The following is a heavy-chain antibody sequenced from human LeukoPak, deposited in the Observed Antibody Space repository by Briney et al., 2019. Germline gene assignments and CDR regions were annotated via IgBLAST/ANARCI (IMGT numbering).Heavy chain of an antibody. CDR3: ARRSAAKDAFDI. CDR1: GFTFSSYW. D-gene: IGHD6-25*01. CDR2: INSDGSST. J-gene: IGHJ3*02. V-gene: IGHV3-74*01. Sequence: GGSLRLSCAASGFTFSSYWMHWVRQAPGKGLVWVSRINSDGSSTIYADPVKGRFTISRDNAKNTLYLQMNSLRAEDTAVYYCARRSAAKDAFDIWGQGTMATVSS.